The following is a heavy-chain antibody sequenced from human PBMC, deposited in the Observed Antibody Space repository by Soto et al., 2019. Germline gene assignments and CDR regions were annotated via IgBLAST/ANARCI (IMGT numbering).Heavy chain of an antibody. V-gene: IGHV4-61*08. CDR3: ARTRIAAAGINFDY. CDR1: GGSISSGGYY. D-gene: IGHD6-13*01. J-gene: IGHJ4*02. Sequence: PSQTLSLTCTVSGGSISSGGYYWSWIRQHPGKGLEWIGYIYYSGSTNYNPSLKSRVTISVDTSKNQFSLKLSSVTAADTAVYYCARTRIAAAGINFDYWGEGTLVTVSS. CDR2: IYYSGST.